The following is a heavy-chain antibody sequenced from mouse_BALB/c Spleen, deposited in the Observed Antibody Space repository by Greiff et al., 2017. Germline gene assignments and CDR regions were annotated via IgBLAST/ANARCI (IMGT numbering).Heavy chain of an antibody. Sequence: VQLKQSGPGLVKPSQSLSLTCTVTGYSITSDYAWNWIRQFPGNKLEWMGYISYSGSTSYNPSLKSRISITRDTSKSQFFLQLNSVTTEDTAPYYCARSTGTPFDYWGQGTTLTVSS. CDR3: ARSTGTPFDY. J-gene: IGHJ2*01. V-gene: IGHV3-2*02. CDR1: GYSITSDYA. CDR2: ISYSGST. D-gene: IGHD3-3*01.